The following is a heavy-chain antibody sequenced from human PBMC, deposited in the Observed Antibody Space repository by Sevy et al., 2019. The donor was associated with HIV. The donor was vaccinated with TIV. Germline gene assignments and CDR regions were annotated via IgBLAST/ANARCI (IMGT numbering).Heavy chain of an antibody. CDR3: ASLSSSWGPGGFDP. J-gene: IGHJ5*02. Sequence: ASVKVSCKASGGTFSSYAISWVRQAPGQGLEWMGGIIPIFGTANYAQKFQGRVTITAHESTSTAYMELSSLRSEDTAVYYCASLSSSWGPGGFDPWGQGTLVTVSS. CDR2: IIPIFGTA. D-gene: IGHD6-13*01. CDR1: GGTFSSYA. V-gene: IGHV1-69*13.